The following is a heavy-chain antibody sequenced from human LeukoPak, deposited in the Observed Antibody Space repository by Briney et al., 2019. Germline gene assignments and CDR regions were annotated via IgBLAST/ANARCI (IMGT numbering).Heavy chain of an antibody. D-gene: IGHD6-19*01. CDR1: GGSFSGYY. Sequence: SETLSLTCAVYGGSFSGYYWSWIRQPPGKGLEWIGEINHSGSTNYNPSLKSRVTISVDTSKNQFSLKLSSVTAADTAVYYCARGRAGGWYYYYYYMDVWGKGTTVTVSS. CDR3: ARGRAGGWYYYYYYMDV. V-gene: IGHV4-34*01. J-gene: IGHJ6*03. CDR2: INHSGST.